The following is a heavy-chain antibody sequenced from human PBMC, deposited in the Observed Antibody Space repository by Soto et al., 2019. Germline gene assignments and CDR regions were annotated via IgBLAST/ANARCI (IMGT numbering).Heavy chain of an antibody. CDR1: GGTFSSYA. J-gene: IGHJ5*02. CDR3: ARDWGGPPNWFDP. CDR2: IIPIFGTA. V-gene: IGHV1-69*01. Sequence: QVQLVQSGAEVKKPGSSVKVSCKASGGTFSSYAISWVRQAPGQWLEWMGGIIPIFGTANYAQKFQGRVTSTADESTSKAYRELSSLRSEDTAGDYWARDWGGPPNWFDPWGQGTLVTVSS. D-gene: IGHD2-21*01.